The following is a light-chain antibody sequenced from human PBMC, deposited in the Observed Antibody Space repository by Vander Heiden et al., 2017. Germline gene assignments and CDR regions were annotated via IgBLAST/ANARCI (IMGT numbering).Light chain of an antibody. CDR1: SSNIGSNY. J-gene: IGLJ3*02. V-gene: IGLV1-47*01. Sequence: QSVLTQPPSASGTPISCSGSSSNIGSNYVYWYLQLPGTAPKLLIYRNNQRPSGVPDRFSGSKSGTSASLAISGLRSEDEADYYCAAWDDSLSGPVFGGGTKLTVL. CDR3: AAWDDSLSGPV. CDR2: RNN.